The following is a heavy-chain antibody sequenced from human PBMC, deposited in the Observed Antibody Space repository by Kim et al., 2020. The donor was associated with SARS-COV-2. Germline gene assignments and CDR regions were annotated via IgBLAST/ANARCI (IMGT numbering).Heavy chain of an antibody. J-gene: IGHJ3*02. CDR2: IYYSGST. V-gene: IGHV4-59*01. D-gene: IGHD5-12*01. CDR3: ARVNPYSGYVRSEAFDI. CDR1: GGSISSYY. Sequence: SETLSLTCTVSGGSISSYYWSWIRQPPGKGLEWIGYIYYSGSTNYNPSLKSRVTISVDTSKNQFSLKLSSVTAADTAVYYCARVNPYSGYVRSEAFDIWGQGTMVTVSS.